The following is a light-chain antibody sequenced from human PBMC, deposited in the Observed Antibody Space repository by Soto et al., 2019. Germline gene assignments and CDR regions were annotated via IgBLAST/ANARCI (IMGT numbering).Light chain of an antibody. Sequence: QSVLTQPPSASGTPGQRVTISCSGSRSNIGSNTVNWYQQLPGTAPKLLIYSNNQRPSGVPDRFSGSKSGTSASLAISGLQSEDEADYYCAAWDDSLYVVFGGGTKLTVL. J-gene: IGLJ2*01. CDR2: SNN. CDR3: AAWDDSLYVV. CDR1: RSNIGSNT. V-gene: IGLV1-44*01.